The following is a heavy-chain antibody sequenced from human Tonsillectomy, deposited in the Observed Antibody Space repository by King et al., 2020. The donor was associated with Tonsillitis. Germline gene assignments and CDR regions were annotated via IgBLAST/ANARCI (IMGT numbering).Heavy chain of an antibody. V-gene: IGHV4-59*01. CDR1: CGSISCYY. CDR3: ARGRTATTGDGYYYYYMDV. D-gene: IGHD7-27*01. CDR2: IYDSGST. J-gene: IGHJ6*03. Sequence: VQLQESGPGLVKPSETLSLTCAVSCGSISCYYWSLSRQPPGEGLEWVWNIYDSGSTNYNPSLKRQVTISVDTSKNQFSLKLSCVTAADTAGYYCARGRTATTGDGYYYYYMDVWRKGPAVTV.